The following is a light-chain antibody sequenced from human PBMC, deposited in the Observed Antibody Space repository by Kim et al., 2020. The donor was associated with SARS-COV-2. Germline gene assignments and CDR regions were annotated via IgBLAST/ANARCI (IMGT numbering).Light chain of an antibody. CDR1: SLRSYY. CDR2: GKN. Sequence: DLGQTVRITGQGDSLRSYYATWYQQKPGQAPILVIYGKNNRPSGIPDRFSGSSSGNTASLTITGTQAGDEADYYCNSRDSNDNVVCGGGTQLTVL. CDR3: NSRDSNDNVV. V-gene: IGLV3-19*01. J-gene: IGLJ2*01.